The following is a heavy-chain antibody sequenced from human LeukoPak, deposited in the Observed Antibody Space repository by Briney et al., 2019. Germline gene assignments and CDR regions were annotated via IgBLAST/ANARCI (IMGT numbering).Heavy chain of an antibody. CDR2: IYTSGST. Sequence: PSETLSLTCTVSGGSISSYYWSWIRQPARKVLEWIGRIYTSGSTNYNPSLKSRVTMSVDTSKNQFSLKLSSVTAADTAVYYCAREYYYDSSGCYDYWGQGTLVTVSS. J-gene: IGHJ4*02. D-gene: IGHD3-22*01. CDR1: GGSISSYY. CDR3: AREYYYDSSGCYDY. V-gene: IGHV4-4*07.